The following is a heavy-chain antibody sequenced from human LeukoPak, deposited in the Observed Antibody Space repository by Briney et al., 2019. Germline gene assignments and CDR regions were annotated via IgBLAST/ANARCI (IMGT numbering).Heavy chain of an antibody. CDR3: ARDSYYYYMDV. Sequence: GGSLRLSCAASGFTFSSYGMHWVRQAPGKGLEWVALIWYDGSNKYYADSVKGRFTISRDNSKNTLHLQMNSLRAEDTAVYYCARDSYYYYMDVWGKGTTVTVSS. V-gene: IGHV3-33*01. J-gene: IGHJ6*03. CDR1: GFTFSSYG. CDR2: IWYDGSNK.